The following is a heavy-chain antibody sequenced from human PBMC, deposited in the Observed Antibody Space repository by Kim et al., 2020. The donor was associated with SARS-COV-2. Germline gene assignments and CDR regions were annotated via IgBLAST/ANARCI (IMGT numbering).Heavy chain of an antibody. Sequence: GGSLRLSCAASGFTFSSYWMSWVRQAPGRGLEWVANINQHGSEKQYVDSVKGRFSISRDNPKNSLSLQMNSLRAEDTAVYYCARYSRAGESHWGRGTVVTVSS. CDR3: ARYSRAGESH. J-gene: IGHJ4*02. D-gene: IGHD3-10*01. CDR1: GFTFSSYW. CDR2: INQHGSEK. V-gene: IGHV3-7*01.